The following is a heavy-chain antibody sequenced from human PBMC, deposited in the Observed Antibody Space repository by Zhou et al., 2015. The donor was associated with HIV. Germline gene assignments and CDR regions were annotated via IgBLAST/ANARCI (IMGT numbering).Heavy chain of an antibody. D-gene: IGHD4-17*01. CDR3: ATGGEYGDYIHY. J-gene: IGHJ4*02. Sequence: QVQLVQSGAEVKKPGSSVKVSCKASGGTFSSYTFTWVRQAPGQGLEWMGKIIPILDIVNYAQKFQVRVTITADKSTTTAYMELSSLRSEDTGIYYCATGGEYGDYIHYWGQGTLVTVSS. CDR1: GGTFSSYT. V-gene: IGHV1-69*02. CDR2: IIPILDIV.